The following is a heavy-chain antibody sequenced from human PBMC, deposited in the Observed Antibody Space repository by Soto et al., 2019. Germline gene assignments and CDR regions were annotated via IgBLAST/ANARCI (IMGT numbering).Heavy chain of an antibody. Sequence: PAETLSLTCTVSGVSISSGGYYWGWIGQHPGKGLVWIGYIYYSRSTYFSPLLKSRVTISVDKSKNQFSSKMSSVTAADTGWYFCGGECDPTGSFYYYYGNDVWGQGTHVT. V-gene: IGHV4-31*03. CDR3: GGECDPTGSFYYYYGNDV. D-gene: IGHD1-1*01. CDR2: IYYSRST. CDR1: GVSISSGGYY. J-gene: IGHJ6*02.